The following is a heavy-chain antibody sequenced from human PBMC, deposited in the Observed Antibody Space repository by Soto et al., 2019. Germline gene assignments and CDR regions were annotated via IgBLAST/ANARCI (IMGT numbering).Heavy chain of an antibody. J-gene: IGHJ4*02. CDR2: IYYSGST. CDR3: ARDPLDGFLDY. CDR1: GGSISSSSYY. Sequence: PSETLSLTCTVSGGSISSSSYYWGWIRQPPGKGLEWIGYIYYSGSTNYNPSLKSRVTISVDTSKNQFSLKLSSVTAADTAVYYCARDPLDGFLDYWGQGTLVTVSS. V-gene: IGHV4-61*01. D-gene: IGHD5-12*01.